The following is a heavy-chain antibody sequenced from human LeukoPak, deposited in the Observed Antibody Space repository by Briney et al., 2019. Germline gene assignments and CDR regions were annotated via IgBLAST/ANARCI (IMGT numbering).Heavy chain of an antibody. J-gene: IGHJ4*02. Sequence: GGSLRLSCAASGFIFSSYSMNWVRQAPGKGLEWVSSISSSSSYIYYADSVKGRFTISRDNAKNSLYLQMNSLRAEDTAVYYCARGDSGWYEYYFDYWGQGTLVTVSS. CDR2: ISSSSSYI. V-gene: IGHV3-21*01. CDR3: ARGDSGWYEYYFDY. CDR1: GFIFSSYS. D-gene: IGHD6-19*01.